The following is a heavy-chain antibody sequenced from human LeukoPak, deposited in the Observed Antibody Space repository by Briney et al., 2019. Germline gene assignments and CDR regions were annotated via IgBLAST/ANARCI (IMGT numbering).Heavy chain of an antibody. D-gene: IGHD2-2*01. CDR1: GFTFSSYS. V-gene: IGHV3-48*01. J-gene: IGHJ6*02. Sequence: GGSLRLSCAASGFTFSSYSMNWVRQAPGKGLEWVSYISGTSRTIYYADSVKGRFTISRDNSKNTLYLQMNSLRAEDTAVYYCARDGASLFDYYYGMDVWGQGTTVTVSS. CDR2: ISGTSRTI. CDR3: ARDGASLFDYYYGMDV.